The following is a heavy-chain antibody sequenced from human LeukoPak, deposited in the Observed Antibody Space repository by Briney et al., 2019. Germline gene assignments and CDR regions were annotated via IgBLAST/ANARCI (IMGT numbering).Heavy chain of an antibody. CDR1: GFTFSDYY. CDR3: ARAFAKDYYYYMDV. Sequence: PGGSLRLSCAASGFTFSDYYMSWIRQAPGKGLEWVSYISSSGSTIYYADSVKGQFTISRDNAKNSLYLQMNSLRAEDTAVYYCARAFAKDYYYYMDVWGKGTTVTISS. V-gene: IGHV3-11*01. J-gene: IGHJ6*03. D-gene: IGHD3-3*01. CDR2: ISSSGSTI.